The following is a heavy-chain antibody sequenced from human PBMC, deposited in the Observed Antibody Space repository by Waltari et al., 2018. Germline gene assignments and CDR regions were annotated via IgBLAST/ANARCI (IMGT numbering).Heavy chain of an antibody. CDR1: GFPFTGLA. J-gene: IGHJ4*02. CDR3: AKGSRGYTNYFFDS. V-gene: IGHV3-23*01. CDR2: ISGSGATP. Sequence: EVQLLESAGVLVQPGAGLKLSCAASGFPFTGLAMSWVRQAPGEGLEWVASISGSGATPFYAGSVKGRFTIVRDNSRDTVYLQMNSVRVDDSAVYYCAKGSRGYTNYFFDSWGQGRWSPSPQ. D-gene: IGHD3-16*02.